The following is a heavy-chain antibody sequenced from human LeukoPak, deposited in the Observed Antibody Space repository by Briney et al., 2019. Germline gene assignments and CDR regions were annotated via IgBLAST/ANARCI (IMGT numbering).Heavy chain of an antibody. J-gene: IGHJ5*02. CDR1: GGSISACSYY. CDR3: ASGTTVTTLGS. D-gene: IGHD4-17*01. CDR2: IYYSGST. Sequence: PSETLSLTCTVSGGSISACSYYWGWIRQPPGKGLEWIGSIYYSGSTYYNPSLKSRVTISVDTSKNQFSLKLSSVTAADTAVYYCASGTTVTTLGSWGQGTLVTVSS. V-gene: IGHV4-39*01.